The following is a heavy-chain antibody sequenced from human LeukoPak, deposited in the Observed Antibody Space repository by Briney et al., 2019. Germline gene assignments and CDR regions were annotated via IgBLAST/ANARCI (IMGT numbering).Heavy chain of an antibody. Sequence: SETLSLTCTVSGVSISSYYWSWIRQPPGKGLGWNGYIFYSGTTSYNPPLKGRVTISLNTSKNQFSLMLNSVTPADPAFYYWARAGGGNTAMDLDYWGQGTLVTVSS. V-gene: IGHV4-59*01. D-gene: IGHD5-18*01. CDR3: ARAGGGNTAMDLDY. J-gene: IGHJ4*02. CDR1: GVSISSYY. CDR2: IFYSGTT.